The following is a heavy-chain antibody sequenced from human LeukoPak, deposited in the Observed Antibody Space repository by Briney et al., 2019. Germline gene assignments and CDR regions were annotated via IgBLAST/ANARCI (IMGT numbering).Heavy chain of an antibody. V-gene: IGHV4-38-2*01. CDR3: ARGVASFDY. CDR1: GFTFSSYW. D-gene: IGHD2-15*01. CDR2: IYHSGST. J-gene: IGHJ4*02. Sequence: PGGSLRLSCAASGFTFSSYWMSWVRQAPGKGLEWIGSIYHSGSTYYNPSLKSRVTISVDTSKNQFSLKLSSVTAADTAVYYCARGVASFDYWDQGTLVTVSS.